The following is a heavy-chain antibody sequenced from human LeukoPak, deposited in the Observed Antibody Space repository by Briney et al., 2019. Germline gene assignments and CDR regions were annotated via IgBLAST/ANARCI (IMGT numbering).Heavy chain of an antibody. Sequence: GGSLRLSCAASGFTVSNNYMSWVRQAPGKGLEWVSVIYSGGSTYYADSVKGRFTISRDNSKNTLYLQMNSLRAEDTAVYYCASPSSGSFLFFSFDYWGQGTLVTVSS. V-gene: IGHV3-66*01. CDR2: IYSGGST. CDR1: GFTVSNNY. D-gene: IGHD3-10*01. CDR3: ASPSSGSFLFFSFDY. J-gene: IGHJ4*02.